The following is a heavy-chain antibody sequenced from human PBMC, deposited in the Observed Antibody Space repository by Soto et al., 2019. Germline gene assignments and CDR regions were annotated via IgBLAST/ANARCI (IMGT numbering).Heavy chain of an antibody. V-gene: IGHV3-33*01. CDR2: IWYVGGNK. J-gene: IGHJ4*02. Sequence: QVQLVESGGGVVQPGRSLRLSCAASGFNFSSYVMHWVRQAPGKGLEWVAAIWYVGGNKYYADSVKGRFTISRDNANNTLYRQMNSLRAEDTAVYYCARDGQLLPRDGLRSSVYFDYWCQGALVTVSS. D-gene: IGHD6-19*01. CDR1: GFNFSSYV. CDR3: ARDGQLLPRDGLRSSVYFDY.